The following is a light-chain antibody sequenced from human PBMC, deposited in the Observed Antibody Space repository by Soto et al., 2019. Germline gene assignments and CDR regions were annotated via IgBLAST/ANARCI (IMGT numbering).Light chain of an antibody. V-gene: IGLV1-44*01. CDR3: ATWDDSLNGLV. CDR1: SSNIGSNT. Sequence: QSVLTQPPSASETPGQRVTISCSGSSSNIGSNTVNWYQQFPGTAPKLLIHNNSQRPSGVSDRFFGSKFGTSASLAISGLQSEDEADYYCATWDDSLNGLVFGTGTKVTV. J-gene: IGLJ1*01. CDR2: NNS.